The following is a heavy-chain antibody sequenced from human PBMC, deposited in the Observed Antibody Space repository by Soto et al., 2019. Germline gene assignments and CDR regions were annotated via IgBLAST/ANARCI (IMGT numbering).Heavy chain of an antibody. CDR3: ARARRVGATYYFDY. V-gene: IGHV4-61*01. CDR1: GGSVSSGSYY. J-gene: IGHJ4*02. D-gene: IGHD1-26*01. Sequence: PSETLSLTCTVSGGSVSSGSYYWSWIRQPPGKGLEWIGYIYYSGSTNYNPSLKSRVTISVDTSKNQFSLKLSSVTAADTAVYYCARARRVGATYYFDYWGQGTLVTVS. CDR2: IYYSGST.